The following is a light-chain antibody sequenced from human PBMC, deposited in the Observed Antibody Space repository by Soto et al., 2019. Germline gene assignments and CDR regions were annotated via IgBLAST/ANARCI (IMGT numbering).Light chain of an antibody. Sequence: PSSLSASVGDRVTITCRASQNIKNYLSWYQQKPGKAPKLLIYTASSLQSGVPSRFSGSGFGTDFSLTIDSLQPEDFASYYCQQSYSTPWTFGRGTKVDIK. CDR2: TAS. V-gene: IGKV1-39*01. J-gene: IGKJ1*01. CDR1: QNIKNY. CDR3: QQSYSTPWT.